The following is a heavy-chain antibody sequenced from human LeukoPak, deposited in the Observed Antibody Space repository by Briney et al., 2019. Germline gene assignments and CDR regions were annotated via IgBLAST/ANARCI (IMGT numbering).Heavy chain of an antibody. CDR1: GYTLTELS. V-gene: IGHV1-24*01. CDR3: ASNYYGGNGIDY. CDR2: FDPEDGET. Sequence: GASVKVSCKVSGYTLTELSMHWVRQAPGKGLEWMGGFDPEDGETIYAQKFQGRVTMTEDTSTDTAYMELSSLRSEDTAVYYCASNYYGGNGIDYWGQGTLVTVSS. J-gene: IGHJ4*02. D-gene: IGHD4-23*01.